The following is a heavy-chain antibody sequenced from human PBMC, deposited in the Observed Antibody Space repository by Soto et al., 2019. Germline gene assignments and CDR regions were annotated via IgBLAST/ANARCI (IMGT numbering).Heavy chain of an antibody. CDR3: AGHTENSTGPFDY. CDR1: RGSLSSSRCY. D-gene: IGHD2-8*02. CDR2: IYYSGTT. J-gene: IGHJ4*02. V-gene: IGHV4-39*01. Sequence: PSETLAIACTVSRGSLSSSRCYWGWTRQPPGQGLEWIGSIYYSGTTYYNPSLKSRVTISVDTSKNQFSLKLRSVTAADTAVYYGAGHTENSTGPFDYWRLRTLVT.